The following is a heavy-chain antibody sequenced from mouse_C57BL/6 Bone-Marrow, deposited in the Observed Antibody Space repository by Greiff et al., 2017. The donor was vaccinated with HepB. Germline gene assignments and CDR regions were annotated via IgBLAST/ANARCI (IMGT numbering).Heavy chain of an antibody. J-gene: IGHJ4*01. Sequence: DVMLVESGEGLVKPGGSLKLSCAASGFTFSSYAMSWVRQTPEKRLEWVAYISSGGDYIYYADTVKGRFTISRDNARNTLYLQMSSLKSEDTAMYYCTRDDGYYRGYYAMDYWGQGTPVTVSS. CDR3: TRDDGYYRGYYAMDY. V-gene: IGHV5-9-1*02. CDR2: ISSGGDYI. CDR1: GFTFSSYA. D-gene: IGHD2-3*01.